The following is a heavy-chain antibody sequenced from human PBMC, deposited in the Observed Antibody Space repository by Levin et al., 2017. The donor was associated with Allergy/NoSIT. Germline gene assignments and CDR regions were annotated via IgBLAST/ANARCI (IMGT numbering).Heavy chain of an antibody. J-gene: IGHJ4*02. CDR1: GYTFTDYG. Sequence: VASVKVSCTASGYTFTDYGVAWMRQAPGQGLEWMGWISGYNGGTNYAQNLQGRVTMTTDTSTSTAYMELRSLRSDDTAVYYCAGVRWAGTTIIARTFDFWGQGTLVTVSS. D-gene: IGHD1-7*01. V-gene: IGHV1-18*01. CDR2: ISGYNGGT. CDR3: AGVRWAGTTIIARTFDF.